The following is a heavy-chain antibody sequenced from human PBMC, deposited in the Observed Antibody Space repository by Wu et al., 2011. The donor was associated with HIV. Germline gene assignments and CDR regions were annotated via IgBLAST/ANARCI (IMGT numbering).Heavy chain of an antibody. J-gene: IGHJ6*02. Sequence: QVQLVQSGSEVKKPGSSVTVSCKTSEDTFNSHAISWVRQAPGQGLEWMGRITPSFNADNYAQKFQGRVSLTADRSATTINMELSSLRSDDTAVYYCARPRDSGYYPRTPVGYGMDVWGQGTTVTVSS. D-gene: IGHD3-22*01. CDR1: EDTFNSHA. CDR3: ARPRDSGYYPRTPVGYGMDV. CDR2: ITPSFNAD. V-gene: IGHV1-69*14.